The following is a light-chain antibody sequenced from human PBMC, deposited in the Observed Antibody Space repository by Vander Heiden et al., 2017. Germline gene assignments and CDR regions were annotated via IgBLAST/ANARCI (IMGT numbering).Light chain of an antibody. V-gene: IGKV1D-12*01. CDR2: GAS. CDR3: QQANSFPFT. CDR1: QGISSS. J-gene: IGKJ3*01. Sequence: DIQMTQSPCSVSASVGDRVNIICRASQGISSSLAWYQQTPGKAPKLLIYGASSLHSGVPSRFSGSGSGTEFTLTISSLQPEDFATYYCQQANSFPFTFGPGTKVDIK.